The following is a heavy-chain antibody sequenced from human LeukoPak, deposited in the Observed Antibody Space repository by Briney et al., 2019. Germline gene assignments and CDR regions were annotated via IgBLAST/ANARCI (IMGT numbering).Heavy chain of an antibody. CDR2: ISYDGSNK. J-gene: IGHJ4*02. CDR1: GFTFSSYA. V-gene: IGHV3-30*04. CDR3: ARDLNMYYDY. D-gene: IGHD2-8*01. Sequence: GGSLRLSCAASGFTFSSYAMHWVRQAPGKGLEWVAVISYDGSNKYYADSVKGRFTISRDNSKNTLYLQVNSLRAEDTAVYYCARDLNMYYDYWGQGTLVTVSS.